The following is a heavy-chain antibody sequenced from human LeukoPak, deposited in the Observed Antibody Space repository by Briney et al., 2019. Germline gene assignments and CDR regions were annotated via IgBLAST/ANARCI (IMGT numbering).Heavy chain of an antibody. D-gene: IGHD1-26*01. V-gene: IGHV1-8*01. Sequence: GASVKVSCKASGYTFTSYDINWVRQAPGQGLEWMGFMNPNSGYTGYAQKFQGRITMTRNTSISTAYMELSSLRSEDTAIHYCASVPRELPGKWGQGTLVTVSS. CDR2: MNPNSGYT. J-gene: IGHJ4*02. CDR1: GYTFTSYD. CDR3: ASVPRELPGK.